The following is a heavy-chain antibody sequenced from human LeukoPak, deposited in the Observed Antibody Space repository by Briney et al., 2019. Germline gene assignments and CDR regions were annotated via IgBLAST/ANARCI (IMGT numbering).Heavy chain of an antibody. J-gene: IGHJ4*02. Sequence: ASVKVSCKVSGYTLTELSMHWVRQAPGKGLEWMGGFDPEDGETIYAQKFQGRVTMTEDTSTDTAYMELSSLRSEDTAVYYCARGSIEYSSPVYFDYWGQGTLVTVSS. D-gene: IGHD6-6*01. CDR1: GYTLTELS. V-gene: IGHV1-24*01. CDR3: ARGSIEYSSPVYFDY. CDR2: FDPEDGET.